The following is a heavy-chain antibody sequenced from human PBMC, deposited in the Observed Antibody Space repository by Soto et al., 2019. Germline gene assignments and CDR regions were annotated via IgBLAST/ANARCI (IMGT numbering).Heavy chain of an antibody. V-gene: IGHV4-59*08. CDR3: ARLGTVATTAYSYSDMDV. CDR2: IYYSGST. Sequence: SETLSLTCTVSGGSISSYYWSWIRQPPGKGLEWIGYIYYSGSTNYNPSLKSRVTISVDTSKNQFSLKLSSVTAADTAVYYCARLGTVATTAYSYSDMDVLAKGTTLTVSS. D-gene: IGHD5-12*01. CDR1: GGSISSYY. J-gene: IGHJ6*03.